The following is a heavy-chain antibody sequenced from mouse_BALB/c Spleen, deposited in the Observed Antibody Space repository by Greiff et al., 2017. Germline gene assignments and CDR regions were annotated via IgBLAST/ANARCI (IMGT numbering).Heavy chain of an antibody. D-gene: IGHD2-4*01. J-gene: IGHJ3*01. CDR3: AGVAIYYDDDGGFAY. CDR1: GYSITSGYY. Sequence: VQLKESGPGLVKPSQSLSLTCSVTGYSITSGYYWNWLRPFPGNNLEWMGYISYDGSNNYNPSLKNRISITRDTSKNQCFLKLNSVTNEDTATYYCAGVAIYYDDDGGFAYWGQGTLVTVSA. V-gene: IGHV3-6*02. CDR2: ISYDGSN.